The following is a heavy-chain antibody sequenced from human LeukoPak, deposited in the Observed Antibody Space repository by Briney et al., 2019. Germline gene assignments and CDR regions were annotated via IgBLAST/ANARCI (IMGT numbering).Heavy chain of an antibody. CDR2: ISSSGTTI. D-gene: IGHD3-10*01. CDR3: ARDATYYYGSGSFYRWANWFDP. V-gene: IGHV3-11*01. Sequence: GGSLRLSCAASGFTFSDYYMSWIRQVPGKGPEWVSYISSSGTTIYYADSVKGRFTISRDNAKNSPYLQMNSLRAEDTALYYCARDATYYYGSGSFYRWANWFDPWGQGTLVTVSS. J-gene: IGHJ5*02. CDR1: GFTFSDYY.